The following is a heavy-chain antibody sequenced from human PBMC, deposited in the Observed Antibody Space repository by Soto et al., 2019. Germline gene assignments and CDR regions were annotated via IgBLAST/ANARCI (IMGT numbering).Heavy chain of an antibody. CDR3: ARPLSGNTVAL. J-gene: IGHJ3*01. CDR2: VHPSRGTA. D-gene: IGHD1-7*01. Sequence: QAQLLQSGAEMKKPGASVKVSCKSSGYTFINYFIHWVRQAPGQGLEWIGIVHPSRGTADYAQKFKCRVTLTTDMSTRTVSMYLNNLRSEDPDVDYRARPLSGNTVALWGQGTTVIVSS. CDR1: GYTFINYF. V-gene: IGHV1-46*01.